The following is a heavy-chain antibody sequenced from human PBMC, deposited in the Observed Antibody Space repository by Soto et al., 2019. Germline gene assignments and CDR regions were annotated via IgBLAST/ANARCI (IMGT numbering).Heavy chain of an antibody. Sequence: GGSLRLSCVSSVFTLSNFGLNWVRQAPGKGLEWVSSISSSDKYIYYADSVKGRFTISRDNAKNSLSLQMNSLRADDTAVYYCARVFCRGDCYSPLDYWGQGTLVTVSS. J-gene: IGHJ4*02. CDR1: VFTLSNFG. CDR3: ARVFCRGDCYSPLDY. CDR2: ISSSDKYI. V-gene: IGHV3-21*01. D-gene: IGHD2-21*02.